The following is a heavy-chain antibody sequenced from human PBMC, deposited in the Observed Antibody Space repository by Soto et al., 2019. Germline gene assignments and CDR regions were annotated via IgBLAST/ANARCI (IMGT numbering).Heavy chain of an antibody. CDR1: GYTFSGFY. CDR3: ASAAVTGTAGLDF. V-gene: IGHV1-2*02. J-gene: IGHJ4*02. D-gene: IGHD6-19*01. CDR2: INPNSGGT. Sequence: ASVKVSCKASGYTFSGFYMHWVRQAPGQGLEWMGWINPNSGGTKSAEKFQGRVTTTRDTSISTAYMELSRLTSDDTAVYYCASAAVTGTAGLDFWGQGXQVTVYS.